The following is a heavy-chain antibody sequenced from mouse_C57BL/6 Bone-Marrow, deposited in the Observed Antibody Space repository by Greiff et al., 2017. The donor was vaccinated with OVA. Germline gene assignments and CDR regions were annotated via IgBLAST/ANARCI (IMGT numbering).Heavy chain of an antibody. D-gene: IGHD1-1*01. CDR1: GFNIKDDY. Sequence: VQLQQSGAELVRPGASVKLSCTASGFNIKDDYMHWVKQRPEQGLERIGWIDPENGDTEYASKFQGKATITADTSSNTAYLQLSSLTSEDTAVYYCTTVVAKGFAYWGQGTLVTVSA. V-gene: IGHV14-4*01. J-gene: IGHJ3*01. CDR2: IDPENGDT. CDR3: TTVVAKGFAY.